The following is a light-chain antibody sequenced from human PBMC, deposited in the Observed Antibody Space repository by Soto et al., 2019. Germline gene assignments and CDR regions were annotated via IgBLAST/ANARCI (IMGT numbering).Light chain of an antibody. V-gene: IGLV2-14*01. CDR3: SSYTSSSTRV. CDR1: SSDVGGYNY. Sequence: QSALPQPASVSGSPGQSITISCTGTSSDVGGYNYVYWYQQHPGKAPKLMIYEVSNRPSGVSNRFSGSKSGNTASLTISWLQAEDEADYYCSSYTSSSTRVFGGGTKVTFL. CDR2: EVS. J-gene: IGLJ3*02.